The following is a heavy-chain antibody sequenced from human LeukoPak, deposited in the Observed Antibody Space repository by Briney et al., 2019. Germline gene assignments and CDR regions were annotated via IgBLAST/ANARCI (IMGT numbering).Heavy chain of an antibody. CDR1: GGSFSGYY. D-gene: IGHD2-2*01. CDR2: INHSGST. V-gene: IGHV4-34*01. CDR3: VRSIVVVPAAMSVYYYYYGMDV. J-gene: IGHJ6*02. Sequence: ETLSLTCAVYGGSFSGYYWSWIRQPPGKGLEWTGEINHSGSTYYNPSLKSRVTISVDTSKNQFSLKLSSVTAADTAVYYCVRSIVVVPAAMSVYYYYYGMDVWGQGTTVTVSS.